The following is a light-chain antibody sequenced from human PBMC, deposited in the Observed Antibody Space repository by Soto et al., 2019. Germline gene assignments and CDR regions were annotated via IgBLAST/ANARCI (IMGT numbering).Light chain of an antibody. CDR3: QQYGSSPLT. Sequence: EIVLTQSPGTLSLSPGERATLSCRASQSVSSSYLAWYQQKPGQAPRLLIYGASSRATGIPDRFRGSGSGTDFTLTISRLEPEDFAVYYCQQYGSSPLTFRGGTKVEIK. J-gene: IGKJ4*01. V-gene: IGKV3-20*01. CDR2: GAS. CDR1: QSVSSSY.